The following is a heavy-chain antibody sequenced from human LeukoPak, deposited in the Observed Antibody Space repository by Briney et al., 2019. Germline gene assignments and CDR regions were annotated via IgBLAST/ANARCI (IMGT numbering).Heavy chain of an antibody. CDR1: GGSISNTNW. Sequence: PSETLSLTCGVSGGSISNTNWWTWVRQPPGKGLEWIGEVNLQGSTSYSPSLKSRLTISVDTSKNQFSLKLSSVTAADTAVYYCARTYGSSGLGYFDLWGRGTLVTVSS. V-gene: IGHV4-4*02. CDR3: ARTYGSSGLGYFDL. D-gene: IGHD6-13*01. J-gene: IGHJ2*01. CDR2: VNLQGST.